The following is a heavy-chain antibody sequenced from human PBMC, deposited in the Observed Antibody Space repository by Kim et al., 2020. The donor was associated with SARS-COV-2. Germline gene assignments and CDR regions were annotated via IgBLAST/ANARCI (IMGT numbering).Heavy chain of an antibody. CDR2: INHSGSA. V-gene: IGHV4-34*01. J-gene: IGHJ6*02. CDR3: ARPHMVRGIISHGMDV. CDR1: GGSFSGYY. Sequence: SETLSLTCAVYGGSFSGYYWSWIRQPPGKGLEWIGEINHSGSANFNPSLKSRVTISVDTSKNQFSLKLSSVTAADTAVYYCARPHMVRGIISHGMDVWGQGTTVPVSS. D-gene: IGHD3-10*01.